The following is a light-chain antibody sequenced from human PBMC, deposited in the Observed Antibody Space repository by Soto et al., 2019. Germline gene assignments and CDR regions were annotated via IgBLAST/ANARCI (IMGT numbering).Light chain of an antibody. CDR1: SSDVGTYNL. Sequence: QSVLTQPASVSGSPGQSITISCTGTSSDVGTYNLVSWYQQHPGKAPKLIIYEGSKRPSGISNRFSGSKSDNTASLTISGLQAEDEGDYYCCSYAGSSTYVFGTGTKLTVL. V-gene: IGLV2-23*01. CDR3: CSYAGSSTYV. CDR2: EGS. J-gene: IGLJ1*01.